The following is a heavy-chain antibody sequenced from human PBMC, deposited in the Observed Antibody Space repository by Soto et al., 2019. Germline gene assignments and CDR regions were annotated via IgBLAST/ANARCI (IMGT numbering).Heavy chain of an antibody. J-gene: IGHJ4*02. CDR3: ERDLYQHSGTIDY. CDR1: GFTFSSYA. Sequence: GGSLRLSCAASGFTFSSYAMHWVRQAPGKGLEWVAVISYDGSNKYYADSVKGRFTISRDNSKNTLYLQMNSLRAEDTAVYYCERDLYQHSGTIDYWGQGTLVTVSS. D-gene: IGHD2-2*01. CDR2: ISYDGSNK. V-gene: IGHV3-30-3*01.